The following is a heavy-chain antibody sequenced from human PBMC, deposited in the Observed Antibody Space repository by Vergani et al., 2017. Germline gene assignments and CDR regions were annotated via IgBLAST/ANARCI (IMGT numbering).Heavy chain of an antibody. CDR3: AIGRLVTTVIAGGYYYYYMDV. V-gene: IGHV1-69*01. J-gene: IGHJ6*03. D-gene: IGHD4-17*01. Sequence: QVQLVQSGAEVKKPGSSVKVSCKASGGTFSSYAISWVRQAPGQGLEWMGGIIPILGTANYAQKFQGRVTIPADESTSTAYMELSSLRSEETAVYYCAIGRLVTTVIAGGYYYYYMDVWGKGTTVTVSS. CDR1: GGTFSSYA. CDR2: IIPILGTA.